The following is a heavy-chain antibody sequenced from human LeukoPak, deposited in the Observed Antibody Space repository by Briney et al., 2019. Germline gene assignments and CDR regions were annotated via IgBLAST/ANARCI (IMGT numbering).Heavy chain of an antibody. CDR3: ARDPSYSSNWYPRYYGMDV. CDR2: ISAYNGNT. V-gene: IGHV1-18*01. CDR1: GYTFTSYG. D-gene: IGHD6-13*01. J-gene: IGHJ6*02. Sequence: HEASVKVSCKASGYTFTSYGISWVRQAPGQGLEWMGWISAYNGNTNYAQKLQGRVTMTTDTSTSTAYMELRSLRSDDTAVYYCARDPSYSSNWYPRYYGMDVWGQGTTVTVSS.